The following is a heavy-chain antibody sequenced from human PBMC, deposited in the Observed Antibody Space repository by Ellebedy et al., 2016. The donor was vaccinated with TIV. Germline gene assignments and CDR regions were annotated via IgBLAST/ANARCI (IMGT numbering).Heavy chain of an antibody. CDR2: IAVGSGNT. D-gene: IGHD1-1*01. CDR1: GFTFTRSA. J-gene: IGHJ3*02. CDR3: AADRGENDVGAFDI. V-gene: IGHV1-58*01. Sequence: ASVKVSCKASGFTFTRSAVQWVRQARGQRLEWIGWIAVGSGNTNYAQRFQERVTITRDMSTSTAYMELSSLRSEDTAVYYCAADRGENDVGAFDIWGQGTMVTVSS.